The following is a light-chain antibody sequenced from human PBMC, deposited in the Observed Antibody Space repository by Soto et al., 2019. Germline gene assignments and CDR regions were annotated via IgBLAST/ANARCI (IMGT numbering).Light chain of an antibody. CDR3: QQYGSSPPWT. J-gene: IGKJ2*02. V-gene: IGKV3-20*01. Sequence: ETVLTQSPGTLSLSPGEGATLSCRASRSVSGIYLAWYQQKPGQAPRLLIYSASSRATGVPDRFSGSGFGTDFTLTISRLEPEDFAVYYCQQYGSSPPWTFGQGNKREI. CDR2: SAS. CDR1: RSVSGIY.